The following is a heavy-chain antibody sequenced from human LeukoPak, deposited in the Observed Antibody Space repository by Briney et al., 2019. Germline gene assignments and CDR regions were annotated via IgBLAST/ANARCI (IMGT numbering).Heavy chain of an antibody. Sequence: PGRSLRLSCAASGFTFSSYAMHWVRQAPGKGLEWVAVISYDGSNKYYADSVKGRFTISRDNSKNTLYLQMKSLRVEDTAVYYCARAGVGAIYYFDYWGQGTLVTVSS. CDR1: GFTFSSYA. D-gene: IGHD1-26*01. CDR3: ARAGVGAIYYFDY. J-gene: IGHJ4*02. V-gene: IGHV3-30-3*01. CDR2: ISYDGSNK.